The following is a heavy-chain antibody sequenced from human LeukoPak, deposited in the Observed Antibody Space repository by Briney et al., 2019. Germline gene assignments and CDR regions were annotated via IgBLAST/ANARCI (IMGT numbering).Heavy chain of an antibody. Sequence: GGSLRLSCAASGVTFSNYEMNWVRRAPGKGLEWVSYISSSGGTIYYADSVRGRFTISRDNAKNSLYLQVNSLRVEDTAVYYCARMWTTVTDAFDFWGQGTMVTVSS. CDR3: ARMWTTVTDAFDF. J-gene: IGHJ3*01. V-gene: IGHV3-48*03. CDR1: GVTFSNYE. CDR2: ISSSGGTI. D-gene: IGHD4-17*01.